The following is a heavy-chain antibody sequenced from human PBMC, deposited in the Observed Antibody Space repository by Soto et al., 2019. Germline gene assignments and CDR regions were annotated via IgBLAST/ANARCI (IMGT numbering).Heavy chain of an antibody. V-gene: IGHV2-5*02. Sequence: SGPTLVNPTQTLTLTCTFSGFSLSTSGVGVGWIRQPPGKALEWLALISWDDDKRYSPSLKSRLTITQDTSKNQVDLTMTNMDPVDTATYYCARLTRGVYDLDRLWEKFDYWGQGTVVTVSS. CDR3: ARLTRGVYDLDRLWEKFDY. CDR2: ISWDDDK. D-gene: IGHD5-12*01. CDR1: GFSLSTSGVG. J-gene: IGHJ4*02.